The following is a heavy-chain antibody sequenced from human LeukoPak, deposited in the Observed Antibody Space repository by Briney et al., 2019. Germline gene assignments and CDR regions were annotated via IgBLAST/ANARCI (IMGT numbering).Heavy chain of an antibody. D-gene: IGHD6-19*01. CDR1: GFTFSSYG. Sequence: GGSLRLSCAASGFTFSSYGMHWVRQAPGKGLEWVAVISYDGSNKYYADSVKGRFTISRNNSKNTLYLQMNSLRAEDTAVYYCAKVLQWLVHDYYGMDVWGQGTTVTVSS. CDR3: AKVLQWLVHDYYGMDV. CDR2: ISYDGSNK. J-gene: IGHJ6*02. V-gene: IGHV3-30*18.